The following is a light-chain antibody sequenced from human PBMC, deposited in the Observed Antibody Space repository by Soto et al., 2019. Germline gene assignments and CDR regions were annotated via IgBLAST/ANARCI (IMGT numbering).Light chain of an antibody. CDR1: QSVSSN. V-gene: IGKV3-15*01. Sequence: EIVLTQSPATLSLSPGERATLSCRASQSVSSNLAWYQQKPGQAPRLLIYGAYVRATGIPARFSGSGSGTEFTLTISSLQSEDFAVYYCQQYNNWPSGTFGQGTKVDIK. CDR3: QQYNNWPSGT. J-gene: IGKJ1*01. CDR2: GAY.